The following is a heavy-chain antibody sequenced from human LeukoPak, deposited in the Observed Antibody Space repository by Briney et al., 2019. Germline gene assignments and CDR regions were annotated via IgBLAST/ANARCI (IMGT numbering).Heavy chain of an antibody. CDR3: AKNVQNSGRSRIDS. V-gene: IGHV3-23*01. CDR2: ISGGGDIT. D-gene: IGHD5-12*01. Sequence: GGSLRLSCAASGFSFSVYAMSWVRQAPGKGLEWVSAISGGGDITYYADSVKGRFTISRDNSKNTLYLQMNSLGAEDTAVYYCAKNVQNSGRSRIDSWGQGTLVTVSS. J-gene: IGHJ4*02. CDR1: GFSFSVYA.